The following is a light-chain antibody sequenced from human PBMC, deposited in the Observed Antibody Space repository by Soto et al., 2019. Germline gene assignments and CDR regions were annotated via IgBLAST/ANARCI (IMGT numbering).Light chain of an antibody. J-gene: IGLJ1*01. CDR3: CLFIGATTYV. CDR1: SGFVGSFSL. Sequence: QSALAQPASVSGSPGQSITISCTGTSGFVGSFSLVSWYQQHPGKAPKVMISEGHRRPSGVPDRFSGSTSVDSASLTSTGLQDDDEADYYCCLFIGATTYVFGPGTKLTVL. V-gene: IGLV2-23*01. CDR2: EGH.